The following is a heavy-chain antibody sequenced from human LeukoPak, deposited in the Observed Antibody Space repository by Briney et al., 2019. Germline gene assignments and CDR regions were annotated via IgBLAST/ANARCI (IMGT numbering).Heavy chain of an antibody. J-gene: IGHJ6*03. Sequence: LTGGSLRLSCAASGFTFSSYWMSWVRQAPGKGLEWVANIKQDGSEKYYVDSVKGRFTISRDNAKNSLYLQMNSLRAEDTAVYYCARGVLWLREGVNYYYYMDVWGKGTTVTVSS. CDR2: IKQDGSEK. CDR1: GFTFSSYW. D-gene: IGHD5-12*01. CDR3: ARGVLWLREGVNYYYYMDV. V-gene: IGHV3-7*01.